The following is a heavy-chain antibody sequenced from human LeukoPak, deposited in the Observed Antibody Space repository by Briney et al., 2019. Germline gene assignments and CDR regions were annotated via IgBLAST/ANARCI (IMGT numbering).Heavy chain of an antibody. CDR3: ARDIGTLAAAGGYYDY. CDR1: GFTFDDYG. J-gene: IGHJ4*02. Sequence: GGSLRLSCAASGFTFDDYGMSWVRQAPGKGLEWVSGINWNGGSTGYADSVKGRFTISRDNAKNSLYLQMNSLRAEDTAVYYCARDIGTLAAAGGYYDYWGQGTLVTVSS. D-gene: IGHD6-13*01. CDR2: INWNGGST. V-gene: IGHV3-20*04.